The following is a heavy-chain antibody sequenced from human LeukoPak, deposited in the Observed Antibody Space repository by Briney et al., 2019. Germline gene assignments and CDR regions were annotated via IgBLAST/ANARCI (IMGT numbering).Heavy chain of an antibody. J-gene: IGHJ2*01. V-gene: IGHV3-66*02. Sequence: GGSLRLSCAASGFTVSSNYMSWVRQAPGKGLEWVSVIYSDGGTYLADSVKGRFTISRDNSKNTLYLQMNSLRAEDTAAYYCARAYGDYVRYFDLWGRGTLVTVSS. CDR3: ARAYGDYVRYFDL. D-gene: IGHD4-17*01. CDR2: IYSDGGT. CDR1: GFTVSSNY.